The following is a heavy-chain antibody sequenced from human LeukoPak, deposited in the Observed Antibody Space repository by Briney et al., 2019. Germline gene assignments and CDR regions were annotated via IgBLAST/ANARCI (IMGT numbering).Heavy chain of an antibody. Sequence: ASVKVSCKVSGYRLNELSIHWVRQGPGKGLEWMGGFDPEEGKTIYAQKLQGRVSMTEDTSTDTAFMELRSLRSDDTAVYYCASSHDYGDHYREDYWGQGTLVTVSS. CDR1: GYRLNELS. CDR3: ASSHDYGDHYREDY. J-gene: IGHJ4*02. CDR2: FDPEEGKT. V-gene: IGHV1-24*01. D-gene: IGHD4-17*01.